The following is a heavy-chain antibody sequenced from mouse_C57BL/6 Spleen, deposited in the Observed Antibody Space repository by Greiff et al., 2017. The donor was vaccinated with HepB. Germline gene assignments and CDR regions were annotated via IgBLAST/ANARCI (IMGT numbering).Heavy chain of an antibody. V-gene: IGHV1-15*01. CDR3: TRGRDRAMDY. D-gene: IGHD2-14*01. Sequence: QVQLKESGAELVRPGASVTLSCKASGYTFTDYEMHWVKQTPVHGLEWIGAIDPETGGTAYNQKFKGKAILTADKSSSTAYMELRSLTSEDSAVYYCTRGRDRAMDYWGQGTSVTVSS. CDR2: IDPETGGT. J-gene: IGHJ4*01. CDR1: GYTFTDYE.